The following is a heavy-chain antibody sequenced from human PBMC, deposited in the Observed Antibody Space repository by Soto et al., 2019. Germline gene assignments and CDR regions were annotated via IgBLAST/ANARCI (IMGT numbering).Heavy chain of an antibody. CDR1: VVSFSGYY. CDR3: ERGNRNRVISSSWTSRTKYYYYGMDV. Sequence: PSETLSLTCAFYVVSFSGYYWSCIRQPPGKWLEWIGEINHSGSTNYNPSLKSRVTISVDTSKNQFSLKLSSVTAADTAVYYCERGNRNRVISSSWTSRTKYYYYGMDVWGQGTTVSVSS. V-gene: IGHV4-34*01. J-gene: IGHJ6*02. D-gene: IGHD6-13*01. CDR2: INHSGST.